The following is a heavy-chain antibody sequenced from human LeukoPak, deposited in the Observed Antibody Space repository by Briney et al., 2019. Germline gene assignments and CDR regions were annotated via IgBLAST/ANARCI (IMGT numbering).Heavy chain of an antibody. J-gene: IGHJ4*02. CDR1: GYTFTGYY. D-gene: IGHD2-15*01. CDR2: INPNSGGT. Sequence: ASVKVSCKASGYTFTGYYMHWVRQAPGQGLEWMGRINPNSGGTNYAQKFQGWVTMTRDTSISTAHMELSRLRSDDTAVYYCARDFCSGGSCYPGYWGQGTLVTVSS. CDR3: ARDFCSGGSCYPGY. V-gene: IGHV1-2*04.